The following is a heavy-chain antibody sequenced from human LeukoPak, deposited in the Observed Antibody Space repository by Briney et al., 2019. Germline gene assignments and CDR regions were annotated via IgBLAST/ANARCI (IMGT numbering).Heavy chain of an antibody. J-gene: IGHJ4*02. CDR3: ARTRLRPPFDY. CDR2: ISSSGSTI. CDR1: GFTFSSYE. D-gene: IGHD4-17*01. Sequence: GGSLRLSCVASGFTFSSYEMNWVRQAPGKGLEWVSYISSSGSTIYYADSVKGRFTISRDNAKNSLYLQMNSLRAEDTAVYYCARTRLRPPFDYWGQGTLVTVSS. V-gene: IGHV3-48*03.